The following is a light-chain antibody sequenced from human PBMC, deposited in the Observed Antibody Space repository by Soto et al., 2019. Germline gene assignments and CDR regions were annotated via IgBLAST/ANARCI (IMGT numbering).Light chain of an antibody. CDR1: SSNIGAGYD. CDR2: GNI. CDR3: QSYDSGLNNWL. Sequence: QSVLTQPPSVSGAPGQSITISCTGSSSNIGAGYDVHWYQQLPGTAPKLLMYGNINRPSGVPDRFSGSKSDTSASLAVTGVQAEDEADYYCQSYDSGLNNWLFGGGTELTVL. J-gene: IGLJ3*02. V-gene: IGLV1-40*01.